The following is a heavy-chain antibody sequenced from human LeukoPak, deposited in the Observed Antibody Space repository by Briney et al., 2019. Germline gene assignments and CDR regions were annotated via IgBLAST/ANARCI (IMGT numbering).Heavy chain of an antibody. CDR3: ARLFCSPTSCARMFDY. J-gene: IGHJ4*02. CDR1: GGSISSHY. D-gene: IGHD2-2*01. V-gene: IGHV4-59*11. CDR2: IYFSGST. Sequence: SETLSLTCTVSGGSISSHYWSWIRQPPGKGLEWIGYIYFSGSTVYNPSLKSQVAISVDTSKNQFSLKLSSVTAADTAVYYCARLFCSPTSCARMFDYWGQGPLVTVSS.